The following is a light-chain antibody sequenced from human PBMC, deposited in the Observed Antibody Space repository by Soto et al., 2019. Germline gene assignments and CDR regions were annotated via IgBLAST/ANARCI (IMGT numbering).Light chain of an antibody. CDR2: GNT. Sequence: QSVLTHQPSVSGAPGQRVTISCTGCSSNIGAGCEVHWYQHLPGKAPKLLIYGNTNRPSGVPDRFSGSKSGTSASLAITGLQAEDEADYYCQSYDSSLSASYVFGGGTKVNVL. J-gene: IGLJ1*01. CDR3: QSYDSSLSASYV. CDR1: SSNIGAGCE. V-gene: IGLV1-40*01.